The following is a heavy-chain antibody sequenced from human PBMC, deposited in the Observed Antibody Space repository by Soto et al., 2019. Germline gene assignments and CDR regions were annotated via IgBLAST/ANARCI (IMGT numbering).Heavy chain of an antibody. CDR1: RCTFSRFV. Sequence: TGGPLRLSSTASRCTFSRFVLNWVRHAPGKGLEWVSTVSPGGDVSHYTDSVKGRFTISRDNSRRTLHLQMDSLRAEDAAVYFCVRRAITATTNWGAFDVWGQGTVVTVSS. J-gene: IGHJ3*01. V-gene: IGHV3-23*01. CDR2: VSPGGDVS. D-gene: IGHD1-20*01. CDR3: VRRAITATTNWGAFDV.